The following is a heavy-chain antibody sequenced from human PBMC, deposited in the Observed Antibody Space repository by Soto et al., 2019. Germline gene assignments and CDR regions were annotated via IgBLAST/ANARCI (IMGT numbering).Heavy chain of an antibody. CDR3: ALGGLMITFGGVIVKGFDY. D-gene: IGHD3-16*02. J-gene: IGHJ4*02. CDR1: GGSISSGDYY. Sequence: QVQLQESGPGLVKPSQTLSLTCTVSGGSISSGDYYWSWIRQPPGKGLEWIGYIYYSGSTYYNPSLKRRVTISVDTSKNQFSLKLSSVTAADTAVYYCALGGLMITFGGVIVKGFDYWGQGTLVTVSS. CDR2: IYYSGST. V-gene: IGHV4-30-4*01.